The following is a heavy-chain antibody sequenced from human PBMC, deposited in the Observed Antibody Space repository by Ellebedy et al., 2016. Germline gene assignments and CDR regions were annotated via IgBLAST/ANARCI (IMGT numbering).Heavy chain of an antibody. V-gene: IGHV3-23*01. Sequence: GGSLRLXXAASGFTFSSYAMSWVRQAPGKGLEWVSAISGSGGSTYYADSVKGRFTISRDNSKNTLYLQMNSLRAEDTAVYYCAKDRVGAIFDYWGQGTLVTVSS. J-gene: IGHJ4*02. CDR3: AKDRVGAIFDY. CDR1: GFTFSSYA. CDR2: ISGSGGST. D-gene: IGHD1-26*01.